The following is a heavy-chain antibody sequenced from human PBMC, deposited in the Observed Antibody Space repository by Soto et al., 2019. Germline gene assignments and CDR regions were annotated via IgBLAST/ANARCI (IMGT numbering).Heavy chain of an antibody. V-gene: IGHV4-38-2*01. CDR3: RSSTSCYDESCVDV. CDR1: GYSISSGNY. J-gene: IGHJ6*02. Sequence: SETLSLTCAVSGYSISSGNYWAWIRQPPGRGLEWIGSLYHIGSTHYNTSLKSRVTIPVDTSKNHFSLELSSVTAADTAIYYCRSSTSCYDESCVDVWGQGTMVTVSS. D-gene: IGHD2-2*01. CDR2: LYHIGST.